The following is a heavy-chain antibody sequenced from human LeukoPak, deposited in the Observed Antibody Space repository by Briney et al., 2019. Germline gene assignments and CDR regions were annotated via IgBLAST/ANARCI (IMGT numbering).Heavy chain of an antibody. CDR2: IKSKTDGGTT. D-gene: IGHD6-19*01. CDR3: TTGYLSYSSGWYGSLYYFDY. Sequence: PGGSLRLSCAASGFTFSNAWMSWVRQAPGKGLEWVGRIKSKTDGGTTDYAAPVKGRFTISRDDSKNTLYLQMNSLKTEDTAVYYCTTGYLSYSSGWYGSLYYFDYWGQGTLVTVSS. J-gene: IGHJ4*02. V-gene: IGHV3-15*01. CDR1: GFTFSNAW.